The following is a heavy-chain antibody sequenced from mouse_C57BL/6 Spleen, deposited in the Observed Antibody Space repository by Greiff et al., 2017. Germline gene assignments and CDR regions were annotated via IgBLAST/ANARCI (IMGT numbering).Heavy chain of an antibody. CDR1: GFTFSSYA. Sequence: VQLKESGGGLVKPGGSLKLSCAASGFTFSSYAMSWVRQTPEKRLEWVATISDGGSYTYYPDNVKGRFTISRDNAKNNLYLQMSHLKSEDTAMYYCARGELGPWFAYWGQGTLVTVSA. V-gene: IGHV5-4*01. J-gene: IGHJ3*01. CDR3: ARGELGPWFAY. D-gene: IGHD4-1*01. CDR2: ISDGGSYT.